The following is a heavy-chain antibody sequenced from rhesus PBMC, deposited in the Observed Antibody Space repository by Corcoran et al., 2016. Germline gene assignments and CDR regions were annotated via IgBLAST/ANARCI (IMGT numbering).Heavy chain of an antibody. Sequence: EVQLVESGGGLVQPGGSLRLSCAASGFTFSDHYMDWVRQAPGKGLELVSSFSRGSGSTTLYPDSVKGRFTISRDNAKNTVYLQMNSLRAEDTAVYYCASNSGSYYYGYWGQGVLVTVSS. J-gene: IGHJ4*01. CDR2: FSRGSGSTT. V-gene: IGHV3-110*02. D-gene: IGHD3-16*01. CDR3: ASNSGSYYYGY. CDR1: GFTFSDHY.